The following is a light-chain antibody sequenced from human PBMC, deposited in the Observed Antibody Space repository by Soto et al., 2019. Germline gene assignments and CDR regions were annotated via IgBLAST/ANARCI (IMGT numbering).Light chain of an antibody. V-gene: IGLV2-14*01. CDR3: SSYTTSSTYV. CDR2: DVR. J-gene: IGLJ1*01. CDR1: SSDVGGYNY. Sequence: QSVLTQPASVSESPGQSITISCTGTSSDVGGYNYVSWYQQHPGKAPKLMIYDVRNRPSGVSNRFSGSKSVNTASLTISGLQAEDEADYYCSSYTTSSTYVCGTGTKVTVL.